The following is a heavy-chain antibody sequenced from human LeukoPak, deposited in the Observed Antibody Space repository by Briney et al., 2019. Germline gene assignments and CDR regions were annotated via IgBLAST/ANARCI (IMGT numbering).Heavy chain of an antibody. Sequence: GGSLRLSCAVSGFTFSDYYMNWIRQAPGKGLEWVSYISSSSLTIYYADSVKGRFTISRDNAKDSLYLQMNSLRAEDTAVYYCAGRRGSSRTPDDYWGQGTLVTVSS. J-gene: IGHJ4*02. CDR2: ISSSSLTI. D-gene: IGHD2-2*01. CDR3: AGRRGSSRTPDDY. V-gene: IGHV3-11*01. CDR1: GFTFSDYY.